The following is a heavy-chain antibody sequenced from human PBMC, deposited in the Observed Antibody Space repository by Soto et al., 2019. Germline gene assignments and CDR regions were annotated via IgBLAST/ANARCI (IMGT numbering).Heavy chain of an antibody. J-gene: IGHJ4*02. CDR2: INAGNGNT. D-gene: IGHD4-4*01. CDR3: ARGVGLYSNYYY. V-gene: IGHV1-3*01. Sequence: QVQLVQSGAEVKKPGASVKVSCKASGYTFTSYAMHWVRQAPGQRLEWMGWINAGNGNTKYSQKFQGRVTITRDTSESTAYMELSSLRSEDTAVYYCARGVGLYSNYYYWGQGTLVTVSS. CDR1: GYTFTSYA.